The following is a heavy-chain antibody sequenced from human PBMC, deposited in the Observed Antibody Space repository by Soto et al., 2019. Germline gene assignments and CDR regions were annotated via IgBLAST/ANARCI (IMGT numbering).Heavy chain of an antibody. J-gene: IGHJ5*02. CDR3: AKDNILVVPSVYDNCFDP. Sequence: EVQLLESGGGLVHPGESLRLSCAASGFTFSSYCMSWVRQAPGKGLEWVSSISDSGGSTFYADSVKGRFTISRDNSKNTLFLQMNSLRPEDTAVYYCAKDNILVVPSVYDNCFDPWGQGTLVTVSS. CDR2: ISDSGGST. D-gene: IGHD2-2*01. CDR1: GFTFSSYC. V-gene: IGHV3-23*01.